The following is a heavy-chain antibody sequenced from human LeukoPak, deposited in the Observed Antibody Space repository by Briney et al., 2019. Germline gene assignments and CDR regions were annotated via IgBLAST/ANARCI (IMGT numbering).Heavy chain of an antibody. CDR3: AKDIGSSWYGSFDY. CDR1: GFTFDDYA. CDR2: ISWNSGSI. D-gene: IGHD6-13*01. V-gene: IGHV3-9*01. J-gene: IGHJ4*02. Sequence: GGSLRLSCAASGFTFDDYAMHWVRQAPGKGLEWVSGISWNSGSIGYADSVKGRFTISRDNAKNSPYLQMNSLRAEDTALYYCAKDIGSSWYGSFDYWGQGTLVTVSS.